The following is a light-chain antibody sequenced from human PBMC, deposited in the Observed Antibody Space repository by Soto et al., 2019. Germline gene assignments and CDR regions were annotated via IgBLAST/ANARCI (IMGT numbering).Light chain of an antibody. CDR1: QSVSSY. CDR3: QSRGT. J-gene: IGKJ4*01. V-gene: IGKV3-11*01. CDR2: DAS. Sequence: EIVLTQSPATLSLSPGERATLSCRASQSVSSYLAWYQQKPGQAPRLLIYDASNRATGIPARFSGSGSGTDFTLTISSLEPEDFAVYYCQSRGTFGGGTKVDIK.